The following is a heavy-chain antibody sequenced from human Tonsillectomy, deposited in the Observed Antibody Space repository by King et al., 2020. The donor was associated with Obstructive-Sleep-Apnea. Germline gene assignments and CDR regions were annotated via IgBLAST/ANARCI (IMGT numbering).Heavy chain of an antibody. V-gene: IGHV1-2*04. Sequence: VQLVQSGAEVKKPGASVKVSCKASGYTFTGYYMHWVRQAPGKGLEWMGWINPNSGGTNYAQKLQGWVTMTRATSISTAYVELSRLRSDDTAVYFCARAVLSSTSSWYLFDYWGQGTLLSVSS. CDR2: INPNSGGT. D-gene: IGHD2-2*01. J-gene: IGHJ4*02. CDR1: GYTFTGYY. CDR3: ARAVLSSTSSWYLFDY.